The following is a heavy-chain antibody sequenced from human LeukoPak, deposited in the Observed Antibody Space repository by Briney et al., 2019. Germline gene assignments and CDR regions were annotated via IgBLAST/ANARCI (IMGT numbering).Heavy chain of an antibody. CDR2: IWYDGSNG. V-gene: IGHV3-33*01. Sequence: PGGSLRLSCAASGFTFSSYGMHWVRQAPGKGLEWVALIWYDGSNGDYADSVKGRFTISRDNSKNTLYLQMNSLRAEDTAVYYCAREKHSSTIVGAADAFDIWGQGTMVTVSS. CDR1: GFTFSSYG. J-gene: IGHJ3*02. D-gene: IGHD1-26*01. CDR3: AREKHSSTIVGAADAFDI.